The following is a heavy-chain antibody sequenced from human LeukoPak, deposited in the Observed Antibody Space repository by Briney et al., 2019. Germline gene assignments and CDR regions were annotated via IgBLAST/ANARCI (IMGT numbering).Heavy chain of an antibody. D-gene: IGHD3-16*01. CDR3: ASGGTAGWNWFDP. Sequence: ASLKVSCKASGYTFTRYFMHWVRQAPGQGREWMGRIDPNSGGTNYAQKSQGRVTMTRDTSISTAYMGLSRLRSDDTAVYYCASGGTAGWNWFDPWGQGTLVTVSS. V-gene: IGHV1-2*06. CDR2: IDPNSGGT. J-gene: IGHJ5*02. CDR1: GYTFTRYF.